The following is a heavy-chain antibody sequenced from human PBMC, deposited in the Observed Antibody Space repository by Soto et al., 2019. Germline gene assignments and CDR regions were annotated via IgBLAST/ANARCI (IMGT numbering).Heavy chain of an antibody. V-gene: IGHV4-4*07. D-gene: IGHD3-22*01. J-gene: IGHJ4*02. Sequence: PSETLSLTCTVSGGSISSYYWSWIRQPPGKGLEWIGRVFSSGTTNYNPSLKSRVTMSVDTSKNQLSLKLTSVTAADTAVYYCARVGDSGYYWYFDYWGQGALVTVSS. CDR1: GGSISSYY. CDR2: VFSSGTT. CDR3: ARVGDSGYYWYFDY.